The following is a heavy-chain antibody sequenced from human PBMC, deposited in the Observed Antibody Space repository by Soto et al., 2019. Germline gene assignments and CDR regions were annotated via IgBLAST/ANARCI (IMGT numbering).Heavy chain of an antibody. Sequence: SETLSLTCTVSGGSISSYYWSWIRQPPGKGLEWIGYIYYSGSTNYNPSLKSRVTISVDTSKNQFSLKLSSVTAADTAVYYCAREVRNGMEVWGQGTTVTVSS. CDR3: AREVRNGMEV. V-gene: IGHV4-59*01. CDR2: IYYSGST. J-gene: IGHJ6*02. CDR1: GGSISSYY. D-gene: IGHD3-22*01.